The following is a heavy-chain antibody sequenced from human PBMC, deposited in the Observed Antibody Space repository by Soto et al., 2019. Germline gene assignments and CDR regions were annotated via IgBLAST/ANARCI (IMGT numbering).Heavy chain of an antibody. CDR3: ARHPANIVVVVAAAGAHPFDY. CDR2: IYYSGST. CDR1: GGSISSSSYY. D-gene: IGHD2-15*01. V-gene: IGHV4-39*01. Sequence: ASETLSLTCTVSGGSISSSSYYWGWIRQPPGKGLEWIGSIYYSGSTYYNPSLKSRVTISVDTSKNQFSLKLSSVTAADTAVYYCARHPANIVVVVAAAGAHPFDYWGQGTLVTVS. J-gene: IGHJ4*02.